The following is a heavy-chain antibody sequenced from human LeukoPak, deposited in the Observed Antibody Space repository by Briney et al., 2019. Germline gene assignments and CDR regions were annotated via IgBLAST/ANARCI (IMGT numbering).Heavy chain of an antibody. CDR2: INPKSGYT. CDR3: ARGFGSSSGFDP. J-gene: IGHJ5*02. Sequence: GASVKVSCKASRYAFTGHYMHWVRQAPGQGLEWMGLINPKSGYTIYAQKFQGRVTMTRDTSINTAHMELTRLISDDTAVYYCARGFGSSSGFDPWGQGTLVSVSS. D-gene: IGHD6-6*01. CDR1: RYAFTGHY. V-gene: IGHV1-2*02.